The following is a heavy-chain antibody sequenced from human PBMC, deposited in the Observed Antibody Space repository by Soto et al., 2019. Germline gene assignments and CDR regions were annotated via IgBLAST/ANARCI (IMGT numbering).Heavy chain of an antibody. Sequence: PSETLSLTCAVSGGSISSSNWWSWVRQPPGKGLEWIGEIYHSGSTNYNPSLKSRVTISVDKSKNQFPLKLSSVTAADTAVYYCAREVAAAGIYGMDVWGQGTTVTVSS. CDR3: AREVAAAGIYGMDV. D-gene: IGHD6-13*01. CDR2: IYHSGST. CDR1: GGSISSSNW. V-gene: IGHV4-4*02. J-gene: IGHJ6*02.